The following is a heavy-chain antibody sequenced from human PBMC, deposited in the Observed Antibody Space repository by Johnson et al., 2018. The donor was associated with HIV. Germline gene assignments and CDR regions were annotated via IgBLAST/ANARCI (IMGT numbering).Heavy chain of an antibody. CDR1: GFTFSSYG. CDR3: ATPRSEYQPDDAFDI. J-gene: IGHJ3*02. Sequence: QVQLVESGGGVVQPGGSLRLSCAASGFTFSSYGMHWVRQAPGKGLEWVAFIRYDGSNKYYADSVKGRFTISRDNSKNTLYLQMNSLRAEDTAVYYWATPRSEYQPDDAFDIWGQGTMVTVSS. V-gene: IGHV3-30*02. CDR2: IRYDGSNK. D-gene: IGHD2-2*01.